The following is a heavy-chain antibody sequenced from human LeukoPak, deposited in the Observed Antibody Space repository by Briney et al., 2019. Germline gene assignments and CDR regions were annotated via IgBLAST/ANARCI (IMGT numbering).Heavy chain of an antibody. CDR1: GDSVSSNSAA. J-gene: IGHJ5*02. D-gene: IGHD2-15*01. CDR2: TYYRSKWYS. Sequence: SQTLSLTCAISGDSVSSNSAAWNWIRQSPSRGLEWLGRTYYRSKWYSDYAVSVKSRITINPDTSKNQFSLQLNSVTPGDTAVYYCARADIVVVVAATSKTKNWFDPWGQGTLVTVSS. V-gene: IGHV6-1*01. CDR3: ARADIVVVVAATSKTKNWFDP.